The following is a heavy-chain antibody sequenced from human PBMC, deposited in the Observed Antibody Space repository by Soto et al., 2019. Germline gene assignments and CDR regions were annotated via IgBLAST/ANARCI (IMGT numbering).Heavy chain of an antibody. V-gene: IGHV1-69*13. J-gene: IGHJ5*02. CDR1: GGTFSSYA. CDR2: IIPIFGTA. Sequence: ASVKVSCKASGGTFSSYAISWVRQAPGQGLEWMGGIIPIFGTANYAQKFQGRVTITADESTSTAYMELSSLRSEDTAVYYCARMGAQNYDLNWFDPWGQGTLVTVSS. D-gene: IGHD3-22*01. CDR3: ARMGAQNYDLNWFDP.